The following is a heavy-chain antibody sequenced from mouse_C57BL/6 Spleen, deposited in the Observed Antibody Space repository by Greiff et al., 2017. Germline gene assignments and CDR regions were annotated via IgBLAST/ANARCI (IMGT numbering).Heavy chain of an antibody. CDR1: GYTFTSYG. V-gene: IGHV1-81*01. J-gene: IGHJ4*01. D-gene: IGHD2-3*01. CDR3: AKEADGYYAMDY. Sequence: VQLQQSGAELARPGASVKLSCKASGYTFTSYGISWVKQRTGQGLEWIGEIYPRSGNTHYNEKFKGKATLTADKSSSTAYMELRSLTSEDSAVYFCAKEADGYYAMDYWGQGTSVTVSS. CDR2: IYPRSGNT.